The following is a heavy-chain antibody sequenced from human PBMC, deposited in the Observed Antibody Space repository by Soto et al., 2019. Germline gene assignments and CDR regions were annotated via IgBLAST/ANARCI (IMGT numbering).Heavy chain of an antibody. V-gene: IGHV4-59*01. Sequence: SETLSLTCSVSTDSFNTYYWSWLRQSPGRGLEWIGYIHYSGATNYNPSLKSRVTMSLDTSRKQFSLRLRSVTAADTAVYYCARALSMVRGAASYYFDYWGHGTLVTVSS. D-gene: IGHD3-10*01. CDR2: IHYSGAT. J-gene: IGHJ4*01. CDR1: TDSFNTYY. CDR3: ARALSMVRGAASYYFDY.